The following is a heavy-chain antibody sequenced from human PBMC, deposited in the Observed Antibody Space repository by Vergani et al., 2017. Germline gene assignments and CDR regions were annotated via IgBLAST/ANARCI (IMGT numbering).Heavy chain of an antibody. Sequence: EVLLVESGGGLVQPGESLRLSCTASGFTFSDFWMTWVRQVPGKGLEWVANIMPDGSATMYADSLRGRFSISRDNAKNSLHLHMSSLRVEDTAVYFCAKSGFVGAFETWGQGTKVTVSS. CDR2: IMPDGSAT. V-gene: IGHV3-7*01. CDR1: GFTFSDFW. CDR3: AKSGFVGAFET. D-gene: IGHD6-6*01. J-gene: IGHJ3*02.